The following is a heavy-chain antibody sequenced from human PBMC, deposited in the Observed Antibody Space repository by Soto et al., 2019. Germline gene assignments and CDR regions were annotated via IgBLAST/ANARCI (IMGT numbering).Heavy chain of an antibody. CDR1: GFTFSSYS. CDR3: AGDHPGNSDGYGLGK. D-gene: IGHD5-18*01. CDR2: ISSSSSYI. Sequence: EVQLVESGGGLVKPGGSLRLSCAASGFTFSSYSMNWVRQAPGKGLEWVSSISSSSSYIYYADSVKGRCTISRDNAKNTLYLEMNRLRAEDTAVYYCAGDHPGNSDGYGLGKWGQGTLVIVYS. V-gene: IGHV3-21*01. J-gene: IGHJ4*02.